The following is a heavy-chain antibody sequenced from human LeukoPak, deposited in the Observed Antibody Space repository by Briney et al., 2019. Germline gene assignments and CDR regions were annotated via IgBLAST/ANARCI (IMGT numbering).Heavy chain of an antibody. Sequence: ASVKVSCKASGGTFSSYAISWVRQAPGQGLEWMGRIIPILGIANYAQKFQGRVTITADKSTSTAYMELGSLRSEDTAVYYCALRGDCSSTSCYSSGFDPWGQGTLVTVSS. V-gene: IGHV1-69*04. D-gene: IGHD2-2*02. J-gene: IGHJ5*02. CDR2: IIPILGIA. CDR1: GGTFSSYA. CDR3: ALRGDCSSTSCYSSGFDP.